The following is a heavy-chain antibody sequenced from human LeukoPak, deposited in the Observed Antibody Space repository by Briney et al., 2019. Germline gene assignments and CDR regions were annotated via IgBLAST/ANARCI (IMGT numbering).Heavy chain of an antibody. Sequence: SETLSLTCTVSGGPISSSSYYWGWIRQPPGKGLEWIGSIYYSGSTYYNPSLKSRVTISVDTSKNQFSLKLSSVTAADTAVYYCARLDYSDYYYYYYMDVWGKGTTVTVSS. J-gene: IGHJ6*03. CDR2: IYYSGST. CDR1: GGPISSSSYY. V-gene: IGHV4-39*01. D-gene: IGHD4-11*01. CDR3: ARLDYSDYYYYYYMDV.